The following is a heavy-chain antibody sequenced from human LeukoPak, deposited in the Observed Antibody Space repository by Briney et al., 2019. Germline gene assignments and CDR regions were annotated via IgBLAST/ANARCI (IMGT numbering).Heavy chain of an antibody. J-gene: IGHJ6*02. D-gene: IGHD3-10*01. V-gene: IGHV3-13*04. CDR2: IGTAGDT. Sequence: GGSLRLSCAASGFTFSSYDMHWVRQATGKGLEWVSAIGTAGDTYYPGSVKGRFTISRENAKNSLYLQMNSLRAGDTAVYYCARDHYGSGNYYGMDVWGQGTTVTVSS. CDR1: GFTFSSYD. CDR3: ARDHYGSGNYYGMDV.